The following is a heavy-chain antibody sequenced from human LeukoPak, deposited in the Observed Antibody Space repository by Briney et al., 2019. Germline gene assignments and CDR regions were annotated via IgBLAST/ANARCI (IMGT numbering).Heavy chain of an antibody. CDR1: GFTFNNAW. D-gene: IGHD5-24*01. Sequence: PGGSLRLSCAASGFTFNNAWMTWVRQAPGKGLEWVAIIKPDGSEKYYVDSVKGRFTISRDNAENSLFLQMNGLRPEDTAVFYCARGQYTDGLSYWGQGTLVTVSS. CDR3: ARGQYTDGLSY. J-gene: IGHJ4*02. CDR2: IKPDGSEK. V-gene: IGHV3-7*03.